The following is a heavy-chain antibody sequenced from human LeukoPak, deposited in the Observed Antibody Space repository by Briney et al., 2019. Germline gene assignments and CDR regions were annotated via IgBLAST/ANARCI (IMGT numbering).Heavy chain of an antibody. J-gene: IGHJ3*02. D-gene: IGHD1-26*01. CDR2: IIPIFGTA. CDR1: GGTFSSYA. V-gene: IGHV1-69*13. CDR3: ARDWSIVGAFDAFDI. Sequence: SVKVSCKASGGTFSSYAISWVRQAPGQGLEWMGGIIPIFGTANYAQKFQGRVTITSDESTSTAYMELSSLRSEDTAVYYCARDWSIVGAFDAFDIWGQGTMVTVSS.